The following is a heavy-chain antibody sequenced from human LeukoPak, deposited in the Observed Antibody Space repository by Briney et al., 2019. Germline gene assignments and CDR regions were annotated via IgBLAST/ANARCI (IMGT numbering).Heavy chain of an antibody. Sequence: GRSLRLSGAASGFTFSNYGIHWVRQAPGKGLEWVSVIWSHGRSEYYADSVKGRFTISRDNSKNTVSLQMNSLRAEDTAVYYCARDIDTSSHYGWFDPWGQGTLVIVSS. CDR1: GFTFSNYG. V-gene: IGHV3-33*01. D-gene: IGHD3-22*01. CDR3: ARDIDTSSHYGWFDP. CDR2: IWSHGRSE. J-gene: IGHJ5*02.